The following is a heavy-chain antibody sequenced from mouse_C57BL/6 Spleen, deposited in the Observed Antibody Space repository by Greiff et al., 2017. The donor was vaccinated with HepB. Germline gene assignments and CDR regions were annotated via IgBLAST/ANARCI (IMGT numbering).Heavy chain of an antibody. J-gene: IGHJ1*03. CDR1: GYAFTNYL. Sequence: VKLQQSGAELVRPGTSVKVSCKASGYAFTNYLIEGVKQRPGQGLEWIGVINPGSGGTNYNEKFKGKATLTADKSSSTAYMQLSSLTSEDSAVYFCARWGLGRDWYFDVWGTGTAVTVSS. V-gene: IGHV1-54*01. D-gene: IGHD4-1*01. CDR3: ARWGLGRDWYFDV. CDR2: INPGSGGT.